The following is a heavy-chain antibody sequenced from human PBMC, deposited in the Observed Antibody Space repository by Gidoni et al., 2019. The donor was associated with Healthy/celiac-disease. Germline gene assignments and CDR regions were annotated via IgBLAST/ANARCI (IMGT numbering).Heavy chain of an antibody. V-gene: IGHV4-38-2*02. CDR2: IDHSGST. D-gene: IGHD2-8*01. Sequence: QVQLLESGPGLVKPSETLSLTCTVTGYSISRGYYWGWRRQPPGKGLEWIGSIDHSGSTYYNSSLKSRVTISVDTSKNQFSLKLSSVTAADTAVYYCASISGPCTNGVCFDYWGQGTLVTVSS. J-gene: IGHJ4*02. CDR3: ASISGPCTNGVCFDY. CDR1: GYSISRGYY.